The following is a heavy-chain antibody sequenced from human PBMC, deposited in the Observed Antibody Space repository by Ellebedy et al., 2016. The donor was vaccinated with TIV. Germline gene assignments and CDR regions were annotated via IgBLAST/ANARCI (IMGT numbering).Heavy chain of an antibody. CDR2: ISSSGDST. V-gene: IGHV3-23*01. CDR3: ILKGMSARLY. CDR1: GFTFSNYA. D-gene: IGHD6-6*01. Sequence: PGWSLRLSCAASGFTFSNYAMNRVRQAPGKGLEWVSGISSSGDSTYYADSVKGRFTVSRDNSKNTLFLQANSLRAEDTAVYYCILKGMSARLYWGQGTLVTVSS. J-gene: IGHJ1*01.